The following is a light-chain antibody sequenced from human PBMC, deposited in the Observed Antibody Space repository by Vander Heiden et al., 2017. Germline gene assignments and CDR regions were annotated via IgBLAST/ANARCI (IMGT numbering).Light chain of an antibody. CDR1: SSNIGSNT. V-gene: IGLV1-44*01. Sequence: QSVLTQPPSASGTPGQRVTSPCSGSSSNIGSNTVNSYQQPPGPAPKLLIYSNNQRPSGVPDRFSGSKSGTSASLAISGLQSEDEADYYCAAWDDSLNVVVFGGGTKLTVL. CDR2: SNN. CDR3: AAWDDSLNVVV. J-gene: IGLJ2*01.